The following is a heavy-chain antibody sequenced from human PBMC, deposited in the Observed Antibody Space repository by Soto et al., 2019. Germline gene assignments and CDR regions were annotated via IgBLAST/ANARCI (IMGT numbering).Heavy chain of an antibody. CDR2: THYSGST. D-gene: IGHD1-7*01. V-gene: IGHV4-59*01. J-gene: IGHJ6*02. CDR3: ARDKTGTTLNYYFGMGV. Sequence: PSETLSLTCTVSGGSISGYFWSWIRQPPGKGLEWIGYTHYSGSTNYSPSLKSRVTMSVDTSKNQFSLRLSSVTSADTAVYFCARDKTGTTLNYYFGMGVWGQGNTVT. CDR1: GGSISGYF.